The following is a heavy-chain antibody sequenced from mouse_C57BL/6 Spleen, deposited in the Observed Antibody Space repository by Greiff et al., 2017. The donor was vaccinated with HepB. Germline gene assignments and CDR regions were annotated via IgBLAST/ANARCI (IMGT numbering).Heavy chain of an antibody. J-gene: IGHJ3*01. CDR1: GFSLTSYG. D-gene: IGHD1-1*01. CDR2: IWGDGST. Sequence: QVQLKESGPGLVAPSQSLSITCTVSGFSLTSYGVSWVRQPPGKGLEWMGVIWGDGSTNYHSALISRLSISKDNSKSQVFLKLTSLQTDDTATYYCAINYGSSYEFAYWGQGTLVTVSA. V-gene: IGHV2-3*01. CDR3: AINYGSSYEFAY.